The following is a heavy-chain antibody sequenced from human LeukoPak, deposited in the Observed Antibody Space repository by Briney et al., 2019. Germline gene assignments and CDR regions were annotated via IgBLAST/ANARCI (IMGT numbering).Heavy chain of an antibody. CDR2: ISGSGTFT. CDR1: GFSFNSYA. CDR3: VKERFCSGGSCYSSHDLH. J-gene: IGHJ4*02. D-gene: IGHD2-15*01. Sequence: GGSLRLSCAASGFSFNSYAMSWVRQAPGKGLEWVSAISGSGTFTNYADSVKGRFTISRDNPNNTLSLRMNSLRVEDAAIYYCVKERFCSGGSCYSSHDLHWGQGTLVTVSS. V-gene: IGHV3-23*01.